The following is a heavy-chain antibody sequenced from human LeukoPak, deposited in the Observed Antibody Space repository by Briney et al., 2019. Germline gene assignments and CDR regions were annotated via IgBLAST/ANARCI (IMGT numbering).Heavy chain of an antibody. Sequence: PSETLSLTCAVYGGSFSGYYWSWIRQPPGKGLEWIGEINHSGSTNYNPSLKSRVTISVDTSKDQFSLKLSSVTAADTAVYYCARHRTLTFGGVIAPTGFDYWGQGTLVTVSS. CDR1: GGSFSGYY. V-gene: IGHV4-34*01. CDR2: INHSGST. J-gene: IGHJ4*02. CDR3: ARHRTLTFGGVIAPTGFDY. D-gene: IGHD3-16*02.